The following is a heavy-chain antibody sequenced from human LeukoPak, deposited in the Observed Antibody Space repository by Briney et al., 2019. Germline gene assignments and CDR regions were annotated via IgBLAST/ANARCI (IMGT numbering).Heavy chain of an antibody. CDR3: ARTIAVAGTFAMDV. Sequence: PSETLSLTCIVSGGSISSDNYYWSWIRQPPGKALDWIGYIYYSGSTYYNPSLKTRVTISLDTSKSQFSLRLSSVTAADTAVYFCARTIAVAGTFAMDVWGQGTTVTVSS. V-gene: IGHV4-30-4*01. CDR1: GGSISSDNYY. D-gene: IGHD6-13*01. J-gene: IGHJ6*02. CDR2: IYYSGST.